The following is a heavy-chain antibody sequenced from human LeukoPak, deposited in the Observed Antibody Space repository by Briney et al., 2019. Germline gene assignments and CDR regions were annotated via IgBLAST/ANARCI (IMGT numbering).Heavy chain of an antibody. CDR3: ARHGRDGYNYGPVVYY. D-gene: IGHD5-24*01. CDR1: GGSFSGYY. J-gene: IGHJ4*02. Sequence: SETLSLTCAVYGGSFSGYYWSWIRQSPGKGLEWIGSMYYRGSTYYNPSLKSRVTLSVDTPKNQFSLKLSSVTAAATAVYYCARHGRDGYNYGPVVYYWGQGTLVTVSS. V-gene: IGHV4-34*01. CDR2: MYYRGST.